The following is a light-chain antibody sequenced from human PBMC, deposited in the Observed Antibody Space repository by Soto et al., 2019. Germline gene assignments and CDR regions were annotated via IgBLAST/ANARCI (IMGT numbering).Light chain of an antibody. J-gene: IGKJ4*01. CDR3: QQANSFPLT. CDR2: TAS. CDR1: QSISSL. Sequence: DIQMTQSPSSVSASVGDRVTITCRASQSISSLFAWDQQKPGKAPNLLIHTASSLQSGVPSRFSGSVSGTDFTLTISSLQPEDFATYYCQQANSFPLTFGGGTKVEIK. V-gene: IGKV1-12*01.